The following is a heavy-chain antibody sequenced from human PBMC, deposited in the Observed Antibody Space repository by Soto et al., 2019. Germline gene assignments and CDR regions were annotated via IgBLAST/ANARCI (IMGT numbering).Heavy chain of an antibody. Sequence: QVQLVQSGAEVKKPGSSVKVSCKASGGTFSSYTISWVRQAPGQGLEWMGRIIPILCIANYAQKFQGRVTITADKSTSTAYMELSSLRSEDTAVYYCATRTPGDTAMASKGTLDYWGQGTLVTVSS. J-gene: IGHJ4*02. V-gene: IGHV1-69*02. CDR3: ATRTPGDTAMASKGTLDY. CDR2: IIPILCIA. CDR1: GGTFSSYT. D-gene: IGHD5-18*01.